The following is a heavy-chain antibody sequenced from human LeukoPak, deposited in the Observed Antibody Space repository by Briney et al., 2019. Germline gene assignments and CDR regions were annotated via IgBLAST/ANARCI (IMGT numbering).Heavy chain of an antibody. V-gene: IGHV4-39*07. CDR1: GGSISSSSYY. Sequence: SETLSLTCTVSGGSISSSSYYWGWIRQPPGKGLEWIGSIYYSGSTYYNPSLKSRVTISVDTSKNQFSLKLSSVTAADTAVYYCARLGAPILWFGKSINWFDPWGQGTLVTVSS. CDR3: ARLGAPILWFGKSINWFDP. J-gene: IGHJ5*02. D-gene: IGHD3-10*01. CDR2: IYYSGST.